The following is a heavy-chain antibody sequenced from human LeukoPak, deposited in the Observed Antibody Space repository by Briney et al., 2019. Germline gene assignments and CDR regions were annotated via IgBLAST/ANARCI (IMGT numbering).Heavy chain of an antibody. V-gene: IGHV1-18*01. Sequence: GASVKVSCKASGYTFTSYGISWVRQAPGQGLEWMGWISAYNGNTNYAQKLQGRVTMTADTSTSTAYMELRSLRPDDTAVYYCARFYLGSVAGAFDIWGQGTMVTVSS. CDR2: ISAYNGNT. CDR3: ARFYLGSVAGAFDI. CDR1: GYTFTSYG. J-gene: IGHJ3*02. D-gene: IGHD6-19*01.